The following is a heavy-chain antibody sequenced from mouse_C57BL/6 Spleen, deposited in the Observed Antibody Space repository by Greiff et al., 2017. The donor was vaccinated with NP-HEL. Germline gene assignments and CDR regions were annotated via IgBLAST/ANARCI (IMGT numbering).Heavy chain of an antibody. V-gene: IGHV1-82*01. CDR2: IYPGDGDT. CDR3: ARNGYDGGFDY. CDR1: GYAFSSSW. D-gene: IGHD2-2*01. J-gene: IGHJ2*01. Sequence: QVHVKQSGPELVKPGASVKISCKASGYAFSSSWMNWVKQRPGKGLEWIGRIYPGDGDTNYNGKFKGKATLTADKSSSTAYMQLSSLTSEDSAVYFCARNGYDGGFDYWGQGTTLTVSS.